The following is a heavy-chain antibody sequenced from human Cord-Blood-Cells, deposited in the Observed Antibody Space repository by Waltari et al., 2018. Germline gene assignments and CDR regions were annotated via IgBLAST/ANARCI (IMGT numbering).Heavy chain of an antibody. CDR2: IYPVASDT. V-gene: IGHV5-51*01. Sequence: EVQLVQSGAEVKKPGESLKISCKGSGYSFTSYWIGWVRQMPRKGLEWMGIIYPVASDTRYSPSFQGQVTISADKSISTAYLQWSSLKASDTAMYYCARREDSSSGSWGIWGQGTMVTVSS. CDR3: ARREDSSSGSWGI. J-gene: IGHJ3*02. CDR1: GYSFTSYW. D-gene: IGHD6-6*01.